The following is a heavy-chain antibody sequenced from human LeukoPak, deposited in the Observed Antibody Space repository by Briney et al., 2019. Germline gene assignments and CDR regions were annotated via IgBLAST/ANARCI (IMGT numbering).Heavy chain of an antibody. CDR3: ATSKYCSSTSCYDI. CDR1: GGSISSYY. Sequence: SETLSLTCTVSGGSISSYYWSWIRQPAGKGLEGIGRIYTSGSTNYNPSLKSRVTMSVDTSKNQFSLKLSSVTAADTAVYYCATSKYCSSTSCYDIWGQGTMVTVSS. V-gene: IGHV4-4*07. J-gene: IGHJ3*02. CDR2: IYTSGST. D-gene: IGHD2-2*01.